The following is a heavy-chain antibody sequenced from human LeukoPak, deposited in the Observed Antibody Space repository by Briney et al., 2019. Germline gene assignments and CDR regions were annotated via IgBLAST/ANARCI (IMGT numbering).Heavy chain of an antibody. Sequence: ASVKVSCKVSGYTLTEISMHWVRQAPGKGLEWRGGFDPEEGETIYAQKFQGRVTMTEDTSTDTAYMELSSLRSEDTAVFYCVSDPITMIRGVIIEGFDPWGQGTLVTVSS. V-gene: IGHV1-24*01. D-gene: IGHD3-10*01. CDR1: GYTLTEIS. J-gene: IGHJ5*02. CDR2: FDPEEGET. CDR3: VSDPITMIRGVIIEGFDP.